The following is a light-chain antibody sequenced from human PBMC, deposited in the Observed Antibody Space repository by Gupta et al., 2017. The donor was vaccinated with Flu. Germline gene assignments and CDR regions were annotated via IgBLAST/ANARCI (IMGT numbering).Light chain of an antibody. CDR3: QQRSNWPPFT. CDR2: DAS. CDR1: QSVSSY. V-gene: IGKV3-11*01. J-gene: IGKJ3*01. Sequence: EIVLTLSPATLSLSPGERATLSCRASQSVSSYLAWYQQKPGQAPSLLIYDASNRATGIPARFSGSGSGTDFTLTISSREPEDFAVDYCQQRSNWPPFTFGPGTKVEIK.